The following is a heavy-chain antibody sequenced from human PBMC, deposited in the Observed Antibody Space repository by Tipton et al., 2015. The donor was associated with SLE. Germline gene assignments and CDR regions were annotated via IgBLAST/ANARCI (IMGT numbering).Heavy chain of an antibody. D-gene: IGHD4-11*01. CDR1: GGSISSYY. V-gene: IGHV4-59*01. Sequence: TLSLTCTVSGGSISSYYWSWIRQPPGKGLEWIGYIYYSGSTNYHPSLKSRVTIYVDTSKNQFSLKLSSVTAADTAVYYCARWAGPTVNFDYWGQGTLVPVSS. CDR3: ARWAGPTVNFDY. J-gene: IGHJ4*02. CDR2: IYYSGST.